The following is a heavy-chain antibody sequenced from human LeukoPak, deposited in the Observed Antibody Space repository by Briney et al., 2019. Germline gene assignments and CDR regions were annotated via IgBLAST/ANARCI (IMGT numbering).Heavy chain of an antibody. V-gene: IGHV1-2*02. J-gene: IGHJ4*02. D-gene: IGHD3-3*01. Sequence: ASVKVSCKASGYTFTGYYMHWVRQAPGQGPEWMGWINPNSGGTNYAQKFQGRVTMTRDTSISTAYMELSRLRSDDTAVYYCARDHQFSYYDFWSGYPLDYWGLGTLVTVSS. CDR2: INPNSGGT. CDR3: ARDHQFSYYDFWSGYPLDY. CDR1: GYTFTGYY.